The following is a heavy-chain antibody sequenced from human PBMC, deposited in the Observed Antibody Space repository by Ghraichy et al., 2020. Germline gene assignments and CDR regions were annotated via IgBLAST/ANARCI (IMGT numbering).Heavy chain of an antibody. V-gene: IGHV4-39*01. CDR3: ARRVFDFWSGYYETYYYGMDV. J-gene: IGHJ6*02. Sequence: TLSLTCAVSGGSISSSSYYWGWIRQPPGKGLEWIGSIYYSGSTYYNPSLKSRVTISVDTSKNQFSLKLSSVTAADTAVYYCARRVFDFWSGYYETYYYGMDVWGQGTTVTVSS. CDR2: IYYSGST. D-gene: IGHD3-3*01. CDR1: GGSISSSSYY.